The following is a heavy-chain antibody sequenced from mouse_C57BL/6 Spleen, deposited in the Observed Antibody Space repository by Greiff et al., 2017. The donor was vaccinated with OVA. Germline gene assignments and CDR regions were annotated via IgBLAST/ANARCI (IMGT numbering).Heavy chain of an antibody. CDR2: IYPGNSDT. D-gene: IGHD2-4*01. Sequence: VQLQQSGTVLARPGASVKMSCKTSGYTFTSYWMHWVKQRPGQGLEWIGAIYPGNSDTSYNQKFKGKAKLTAVTSASTAYMELSSLTNEDSAVYYCTREDDYDHAMDYWGQGTSVTVSS. J-gene: IGHJ4*01. CDR3: TREDDYDHAMDY. CDR1: GYTFTSYW. V-gene: IGHV1-5*01.